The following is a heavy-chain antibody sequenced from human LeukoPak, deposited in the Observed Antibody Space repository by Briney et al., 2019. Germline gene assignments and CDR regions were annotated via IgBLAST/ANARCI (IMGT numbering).Heavy chain of an antibody. Sequence: PGGSLRLSCAASGFSFRSYSLNWVRQAPGKGLEWVSSISSSGTHTYYADSLKGRVTISRDNANNSVYLQLNNLRAEDTAIYYCVREAASWAGSVPDYWGQGTLITVSS. D-gene: IGHD1-26*01. CDR3: VREAASWAGSVPDY. CDR2: ISSSGTHT. CDR1: GFSFRSYS. J-gene: IGHJ4*02. V-gene: IGHV3-21*01.